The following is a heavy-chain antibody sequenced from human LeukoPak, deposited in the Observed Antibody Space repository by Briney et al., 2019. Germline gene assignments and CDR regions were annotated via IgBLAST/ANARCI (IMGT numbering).Heavy chain of an antibody. CDR2: VSDDGRT. Sequence: SETLSLTCTVSGGSISSHYWNWIRQPPGKRLEWIGYVSDDGRTHSNPSLESRATISVDTSKNQFSLKLTSVTAADTALYYCAREGPYDFWFTFNIWGQGTMVTVSS. D-gene: IGHD3-3*01. CDR3: AREGPYDFWFTFNI. V-gene: IGHV4-59*11. J-gene: IGHJ3*02. CDR1: GGSISSHY.